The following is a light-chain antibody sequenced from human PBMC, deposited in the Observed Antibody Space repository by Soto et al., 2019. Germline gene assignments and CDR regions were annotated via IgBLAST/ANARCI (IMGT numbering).Light chain of an antibody. J-gene: IGKJ2*01. CDR1: QSVSSN. V-gene: IGKV3-15*01. CDR3: KQYNNLPPRAYT. CDR2: GAS. Sequence: EIVMTQSPATLSVSPGERATLSCRASQSVSSNLAWYQQKPGQAPRLLIYGASTRATGIPARFSGSGSGTESTLTISSLQSEDFAVYYCKQYNNLPPRAYTFGQGTKLEIK.